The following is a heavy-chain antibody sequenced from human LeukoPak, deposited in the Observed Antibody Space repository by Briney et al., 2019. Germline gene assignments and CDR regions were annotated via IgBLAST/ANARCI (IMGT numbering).Heavy chain of an antibody. J-gene: IGHJ4*02. Sequence: GGSLRLSCAASGFTFDDYGMSWVRQVPGKGLEWVSVIDWNGGSTAYADSVKGRLTISRDTARTPLYLQMTIRRDEDTALYYGAKRPRQQRDSGPLWLLGDYWGQGTLVTVSS. V-gene: IGHV3-20*04. CDR3: AKRPRQQRDSGPLWLLGDY. CDR1: GFTFDDYG. D-gene: IGHD5-18*01. CDR2: IDWNGGST.